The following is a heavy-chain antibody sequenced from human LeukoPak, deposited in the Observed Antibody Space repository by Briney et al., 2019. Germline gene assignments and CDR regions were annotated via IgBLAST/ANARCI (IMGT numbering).Heavy chain of an antibody. V-gene: IGHV5-51*01. CDR2: IYPGDSDT. CDR1: GYSFTSYW. D-gene: IGHD3-22*01. CDR3: ARPPSLYYDSSGWFDY. J-gene: IGHJ4*02. Sequence: GESLKISCKGSGYSFTSYWIGWVRQMPGKGLEWMGIIYPGDSDTRYSPSFQGQVTISADKSISTAYLQWSSLKASDTAMYYCARPPSLYYDSSGWFDYWGQGTLVTVSS.